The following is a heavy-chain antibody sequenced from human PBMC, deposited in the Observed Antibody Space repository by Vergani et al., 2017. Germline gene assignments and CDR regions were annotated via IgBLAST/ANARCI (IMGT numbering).Heavy chain of an antibody. CDR1: GFTFSDYY. V-gene: IGHV3-11*06. CDR3: ARDLTTVTPNYYYYYGMDV. CDR2: ISSSSSYT. D-gene: IGHD4-17*01. J-gene: IGHJ6*02. Sequence: VQLVESGGGLVQPGGSLRLSCAASGFTFSDYYMSWIRQAPGKGLEWVSYISSSSSYTNYADSVKGRFTISRDNAKNSLYLQMNSLRAEDTAVYYCARDLTTVTPNYYYYYGMDVWGQGTTVTVSS.